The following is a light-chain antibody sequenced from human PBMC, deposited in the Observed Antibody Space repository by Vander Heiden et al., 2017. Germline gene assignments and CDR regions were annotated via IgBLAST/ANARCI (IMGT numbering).Light chain of an antibody. J-gene: IGKJ1*01. V-gene: IGKV1-5*01. CDR2: DAS. CDR1: QTIHKW. CDR3: QQYYTFPWT. Sequence: DIQMTQSPSTLSTSVEDRVTISCRASQTIHKWLAWYQQKPGKAPELLIYDASTLQSGVPSRFSGAGSGTEFTLTISSLQPEDFATYYCQQYYTFPWTFGRGTKVDI.